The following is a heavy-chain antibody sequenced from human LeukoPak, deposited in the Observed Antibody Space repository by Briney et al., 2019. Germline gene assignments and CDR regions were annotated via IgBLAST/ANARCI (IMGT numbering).Heavy chain of an antibody. CDR2: IYPGDSDT. V-gene: IGHV5-51*01. Sequence: PGESLKISCKGSGYSFTSYWIGWVRQMPGKGLEWMGIIYPGDSDTRYSPSFQGQVTISADKSISTAYLQWSSLKASDTAMYYCAKPPSYCSGNSCLGFDYWGQGTLVTVSS. D-gene: IGHD2-15*01. CDR1: GYSFTSYW. J-gene: IGHJ4*02. CDR3: AKPPSYCSGNSCLGFDY.